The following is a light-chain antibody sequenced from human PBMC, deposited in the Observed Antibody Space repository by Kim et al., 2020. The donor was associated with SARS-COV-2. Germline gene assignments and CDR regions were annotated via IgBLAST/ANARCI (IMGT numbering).Light chain of an antibody. V-gene: IGLV3-1*01. Sequence: VSQGQTASIACSGDTLGDKYVCWYQQKPGQSPVLVIYQDTKRPSGIPERFSGSNSGNTATLTISGTQATDEADYYCQAWDSSTLWVFGGGTQLTVL. CDR1: TLGDKY. J-gene: IGLJ3*02. CDR2: QDT. CDR3: QAWDSSTLWV.